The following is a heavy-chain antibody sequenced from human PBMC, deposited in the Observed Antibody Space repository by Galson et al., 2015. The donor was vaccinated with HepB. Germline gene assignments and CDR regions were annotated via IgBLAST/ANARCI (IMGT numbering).Heavy chain of an antibody. CDR3: AHAELEGPDAFDI. Sequence: PALVKPPQTLTLTCTFSGFSLHTSGVGVGWIRQPPGKALEWLALIFWDDDGHYSPSLKSRLTITKDTSNNQVVLTMTNMDPVDTATYYYAHAELEGPDAFDIWGQGTMVTVAS. J-gene: IGHJ3*02. V-gene: IGHV2-5*02. CDR1: GFSLHTSGVG. CDR2: IFWDDDG. D-gene: IGHD1-14*01.